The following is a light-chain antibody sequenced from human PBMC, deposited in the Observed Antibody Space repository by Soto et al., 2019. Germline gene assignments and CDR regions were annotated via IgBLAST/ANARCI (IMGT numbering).Light chain of an antibody. J-gene: IGKJ5*01. CDR2: GTS. V-gene: IGKV3-20*01. CDR3: QQYNSWLRT. CDR1: PSVTNY. Sequence: IVLTHSPATLSLSPWEIATLSCRASPSVTNYLAWYQQRPGQAPRLLMSGTSNRATGTPDRFSGSGSGTDFTPTISRLEPEDFAVYYCQQYNSWLRTFGQGTRVEIK.